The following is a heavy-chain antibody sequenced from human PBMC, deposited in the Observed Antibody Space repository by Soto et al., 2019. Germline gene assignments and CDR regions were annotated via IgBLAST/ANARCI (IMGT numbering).Heavy chain of an antibody. CDR3: ARVPAVASTFPSLWFDP. CDR1: GNSISSYY. D-gene: IGHD6-19*01. V-gene: IGHV4-59*01. J-gene: IGHJ5*02. Sequence: KSSETLSLTCTVSGNSISSYYWSWIRQPPGKGLEWIGYIYYSGSTNYNPSLKSRVTISVDTSENQFSLKLSSVTAADTAVYYCARVPAVASTFPSLWFDPWGQGTLVTV. CDR2: IYYSGST.